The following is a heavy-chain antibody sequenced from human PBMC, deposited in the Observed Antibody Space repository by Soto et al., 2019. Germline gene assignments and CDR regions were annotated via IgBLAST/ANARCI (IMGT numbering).Heavy chain of an antibody. V-gene: IGHV1-46*01. J-gene: IGHJ4*02. CDR2: INPSGGST. Sequence: ASVKVSCKASGYTFTSYYMHWVRQAPGQGLEWMGIINPSGGSTSYAQKFQGRVTTTWDTSTSTVYMELSSLRSEDTAVYYCARDQLIAVAGTLLGYWGEGTLVTVTA. CDR1: GYTFTSYY. CDR3: ARDQLIAVAGTLLGY. D-gene: IGHD6-19*01.